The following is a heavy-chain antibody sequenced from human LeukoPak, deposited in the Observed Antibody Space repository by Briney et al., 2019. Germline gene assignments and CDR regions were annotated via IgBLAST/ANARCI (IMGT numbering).Heavy chain of an antibody. J-gene: IGHJ5*02. D-gene: IGHD3-22*01. CDR1: GYTFTNYG. V-gene: IGHV1-18*01. CDR2: ISAYNGNT. Sequence: GASVKVSCKASGYTFTNYGISWVRQAPGQGLEWMGWISAYNGNTNYAQKLQGRVTMTTDTSTSTAYMELRSLRSDDTAVYYCARATHSAYYYDSSGSDPWGQGTLVTVSS. CDR3: ARATHSAYYYDSSGSDP.